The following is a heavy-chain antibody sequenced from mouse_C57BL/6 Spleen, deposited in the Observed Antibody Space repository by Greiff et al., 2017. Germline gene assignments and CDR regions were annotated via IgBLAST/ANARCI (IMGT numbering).Heavy chain of an antibody. V-gene: IGHV1-64*01. CDR2: IHPNSGST. CDR1: GYTFTSYW. CDR3: ARSHYYGSYYAMDY. Sequence: QVQLQQSGAELVKPGASVKLSCKASGYTFTSYWMHWVKQRPGQGLEWIGMIHPNSGSTNYNEKFKSKATLTVDKSSSTAYMQLSSLTSEDSAVYYCARSHYYGSYYAMDYWGQGTSVTVSS. D-gene: IGHD1-1*01. J-gene: IGHJ4*01.